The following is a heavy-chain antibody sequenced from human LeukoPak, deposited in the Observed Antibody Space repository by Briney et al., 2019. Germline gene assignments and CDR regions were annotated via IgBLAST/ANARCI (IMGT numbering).Heavy chain of an antibody. CDR2: FDPEDGET. V-gene: IGHV1-24*01. CDR3: ATGVGATTGGYYYMDA. D-gene: IGHD1-26*01. Sequence: ASVKVSCKVSGYTLTELSMHWVRQAPGKGLEWMGGFDPEDGETIYAQKFQGRVTMTEDTSTDTAYMELSSLRSEDTAVYYCATGVGATTGGYYYMDAWGKGTTVTVSS. CDR1: GYTLTELS. J-gene: IGHJ6*03.